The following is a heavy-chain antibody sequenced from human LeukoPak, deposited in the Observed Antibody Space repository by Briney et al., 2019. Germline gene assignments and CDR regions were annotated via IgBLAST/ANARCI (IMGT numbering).Heavy chain of an antibody. V-gene: IGHV4-59*12. CDR3: ARDVVAAAGTWDY. CDR1: GGSISSYY. D-gene: IGHD6-13*01. CDR2: IYYSGST. Sequence: SETLSLTCTVSGGSISSYYWSWIRQPPGKGLEWIGYIYYSGSTNYNPSLKSRLTMSVDTSKNQFSLKLSSVTAADTAVYYCARDVVAAAGTWDYWGQGTLVTVSS. J-gene: IGHJ4*02.